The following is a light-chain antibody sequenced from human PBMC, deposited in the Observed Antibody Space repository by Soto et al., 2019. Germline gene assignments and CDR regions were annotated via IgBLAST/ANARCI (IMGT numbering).Light chain of an antibody. Sequence: EIVLTQSPATLSLSPGERATVSCRVSQSVSDYLAWYQQKPGQAPRLLIYDASNRATGIPVRFSGSGSGTDFTLTISSLEPEDFAVYYCQQRSTWPPFSFGPGTKVDI. CDR1: QSVSDY. CDR3: QQRSTWPPFS. CDR2: DAS. J-gene: IGKJ3*01. V-gene: IGKV3-11*01.